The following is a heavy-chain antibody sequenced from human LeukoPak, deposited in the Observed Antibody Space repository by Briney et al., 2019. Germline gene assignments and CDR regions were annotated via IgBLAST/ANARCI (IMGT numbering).Heavy chain of an antibody. D-gene: IGHD6-19*01. CDR1: GFTFTRHA. J-gene: IGHJ4*02. V-gene: IGHV3-23*01. Sequence: GGSLRLSCAASGFTFTRHAMTWVRQAPGKGLEWVSSIGGSGSPTYYADSVKGRFTISRDNSQNTLWLQMNGLRAEDTALYYCAQGSSGGPEEDSWGREPSSPSP. CDR3: AQGSSGGPEEDS. CDR2: IGGSGSPT.